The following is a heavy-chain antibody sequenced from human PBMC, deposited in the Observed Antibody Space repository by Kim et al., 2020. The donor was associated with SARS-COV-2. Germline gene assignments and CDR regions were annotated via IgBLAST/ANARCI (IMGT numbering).Heavy chain of an antibody. V-gene: IGHV3-30*18. J-gene: IGHJ6*02. Sequence: GGSLRLSCAASGFTFSSYGMHWVRQAPGKGLEWVAVISYDGSNKYYADYVKGRFTISRDNSKNTLYLQMNSLRAEDTAVYYCAKDSPLGGIAGADIYDGMDVCGQGTTVTVSS. CDR1: GFTFSSYG. CDR3: AKDSPLGGIAGADIYDGMDV. CDR2: ISYDGSNK. D-gene: IGHD6-13*01.